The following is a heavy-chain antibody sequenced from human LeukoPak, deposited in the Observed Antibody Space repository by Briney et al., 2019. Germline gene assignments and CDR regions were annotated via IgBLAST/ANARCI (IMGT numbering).Heavy chain of an antibody. CDR2: ISTSSIYT. J-gene: IGHJ5*02. CDR1: GFTFTSYS. Sequence: GGSLRLSCAASGFTFTSYSMNWVRQAPGKGLEWVSSISTSSIYTNYADSVNGRFTISRDNAKNSLYLQMNSLRAEDTAVYDCSRRGSVVAGSDNWFDPWGEGTLVTVSS. CDR3: SRRGSVVAGSDNWFDP. D-gene: IGHD6-19*01. V-gene: IGHV3-21*01.